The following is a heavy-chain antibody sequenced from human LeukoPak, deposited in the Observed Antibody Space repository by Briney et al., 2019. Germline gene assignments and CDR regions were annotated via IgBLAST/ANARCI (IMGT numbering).Heavy chain of an antibody. V-gene: IGHV4-30-4*01. CDR1: SGSISSGDYY. Sequence: PSQTLSLTCTVSSGSISSGDYYWSWIRQPPGKGLEWIGEMYLSGTTHSNPSVKSRVTISIDKSKNQFFLNLSSVTAADTAVYYCAGLVGRYSSGLYYYYLDYWGQGTLVTVSS. CDR2: MYLSGTT. J-gene: IGHJ4*02. CDR3: AGLVGRYSSGLYYYYLDY. D-gene: IGHD3-22*01.